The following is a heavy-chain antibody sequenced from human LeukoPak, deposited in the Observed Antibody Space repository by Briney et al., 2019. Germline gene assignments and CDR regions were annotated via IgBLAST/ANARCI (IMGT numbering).Heavy chain of an antibody. V-gene: IGHV4-39*07. CDR2: IYHGGNT. Sequence: NPAETLSLTCAVSGGPIISTNYYWGWIRQPPGKGLEWIGVIYHGGNTYFSPALKSRVTTSIDTSKNQFSLKLSSVTAADTAVYYCARGIRIDRGSRWSSYYYYYYMDVWGKGTTVTVSS. J-gene: IGHJ6*03. CDR3: ARGIRIDRGSRWSSYYYYYYMDV. CDR1: GGPIISTNYY. D-gene: IGHD6-13*01.